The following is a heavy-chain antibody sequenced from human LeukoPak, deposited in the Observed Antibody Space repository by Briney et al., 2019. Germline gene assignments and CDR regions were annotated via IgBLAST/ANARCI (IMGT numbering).Heavy chain of an antibody. J-gene: IGHJ4*02. Sequence: SETLSLTCTVSGGSISSYYWSWIRQPPGKGLEWIGYIHYSGGTNYNPSLKSRVTILVDTSKNQFSLKLSSVTAADTAVYYCARHHSKWSGYFSLDYWGQGTLVTVSS. CDR3: ARHHSKWSGYFSLDY. V-gene: IGHV4-59*08. D-gene: IGHD3-3*01. CDR2: IHYSGGT. CDR1: GGSISSYY.